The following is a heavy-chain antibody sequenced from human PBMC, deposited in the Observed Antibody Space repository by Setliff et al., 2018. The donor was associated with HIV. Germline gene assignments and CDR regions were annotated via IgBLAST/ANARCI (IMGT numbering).Heavy chain of an antibody. Sequence: SLKISCAASGFTFSNAWMNWVRQAPGKGLEWVGRIKSKTDGGTADYAAPVRGRFTFSRDDSKNTVYLQMNSLKTEDTAVYYCATAPGYYDSSPFDWWGPGTLVTVSS. CDR3: ATAPGYYDSSPFDW. D-gene: IGHD3-22*01. CDR2: IKSKTDGGTA. V-gene: IGHV3-15*07. CDR1: GFTFSNAW. J-gene: IGHJ4*02.